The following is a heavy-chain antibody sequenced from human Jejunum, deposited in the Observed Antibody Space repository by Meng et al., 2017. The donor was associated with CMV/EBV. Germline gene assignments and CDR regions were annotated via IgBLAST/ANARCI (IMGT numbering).Heavy chain of an antibody. D-gene: IGHD1-1*01. V-gene: IGHV3-33*06. CDR3: AKGRTMYDY. CDR1: GFTFNNFA. Sequence: LSCAVSGFTFNNFAMHWVRQAPGKGLEWVALIWYDGSSKYYADSVKGRFTISRDNSKNTLYLQMNSLRVDDTAVYYCAKGRTMYDYWGQGTLVTVSS. CDR2: IWYDGSSK. J-gene: IGHJ4*02.